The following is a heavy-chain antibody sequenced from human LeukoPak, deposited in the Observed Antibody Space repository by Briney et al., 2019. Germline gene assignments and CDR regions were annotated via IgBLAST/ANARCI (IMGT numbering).Heavy chain of an antibody. Sequence: RSLRHSCAESGFTVSKNYMSWVRPAPGKEQEWVSVIYSGGTTYYADSVKGRFTISRDNSKNTLYLQMNSLRAEDTAVYYCARDRGGSRSDCWGQGTLVTVSS. D-gene: IGHD6-13*01. CDR1: GFTVSKNY. CDR2: IYSGGTT. CDR3: ARDRGGSRSDC. V-gene: IGHV3-66*01. J-gene: IGHJ4*02.